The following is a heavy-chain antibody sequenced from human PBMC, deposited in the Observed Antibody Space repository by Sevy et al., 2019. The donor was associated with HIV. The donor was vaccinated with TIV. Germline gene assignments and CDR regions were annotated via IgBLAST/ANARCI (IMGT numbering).Heavy chain of an antibody. CDR2: ICSSGSTI. V-gene: IGHV3-11*01. Sequence: GGSLRLSCAASGFTFSDYYMSWIRQAPGKGLEWVSYICSSGSTIYYADSVKGRFTISRDNAKNSLYLQMNSLRAEDTAVYYCARATGYCSSTSCRPSSYYYYGMDVWGQGTTVTVSS. CDR3: ARATGYCSSTSCRPSSYYYYGMDV. D-gene: IGHD2-2*01. J-gene: IGHJ6*02. CDR1: GFTFSDYY.